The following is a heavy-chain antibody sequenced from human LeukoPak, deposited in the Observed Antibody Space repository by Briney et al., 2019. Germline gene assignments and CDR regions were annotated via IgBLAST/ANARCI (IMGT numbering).Heavy chain of an antibody. D-gene: IGHD6-13*01. CDR2: IYYSGTT. V-gene: IGHV4-59*01. J-gene: IGHJ4*02. Sequence: PSETLSLTCIVSDDSISNYYWTWIRQSPGKGLEWIGCIYYSGTTVYNPSLKSRVAISFDMSKNQVSLRLTSVTTADTAVYYCARGSGNSWHFDYWGQGILVTVSS. CDR3: ARGSGNSWHFDY. CDR1: DDSISNYY.